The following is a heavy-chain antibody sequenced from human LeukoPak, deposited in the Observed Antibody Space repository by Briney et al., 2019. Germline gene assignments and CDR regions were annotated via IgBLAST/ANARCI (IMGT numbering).Heavy chain of an antibody. CDR3: ARDLCGCDCYSDAFDI. J-gene: IGHJ3*02. CDR1: GFTFSDYY. Sequence: GGALRLSCAASGFTFSDYYMSWIRQAPGKGLERVSYISSSGSTIYYADSVKGRFTISRDKAKNSLYLQMNSLRAEDTAVYYCARDLCGCDCYSDAFDIWGQGTTVTISS. V-gene: IGHV3-11*01. CDR2: ISSSGSTI. D-gene: IGHD2-21*02.